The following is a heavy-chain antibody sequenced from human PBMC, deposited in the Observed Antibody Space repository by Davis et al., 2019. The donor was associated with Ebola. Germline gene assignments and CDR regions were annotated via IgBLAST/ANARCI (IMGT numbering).Heavy chain of an antibody. Sequence: ASVKVSCKVSRYSLTELSIHWVRQAPGKGLEWMGGFDLENGEKMYAQKFQGRVTMTDDTSADTTYMELSSLRSDDTAVYYCATVAGELLDYFDSWGQGTLVTVSS. CDR2: FDLENGEK. D-gene: IGHD1-26*01. J-gene: IGHJ4*02. V-gene: IGHV1-24*01. CDR1: RYSLTELS. CDR3: ATVAGELLDYFDS.